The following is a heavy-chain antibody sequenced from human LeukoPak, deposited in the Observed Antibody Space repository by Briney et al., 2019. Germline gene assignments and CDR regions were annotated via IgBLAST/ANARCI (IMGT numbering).Heavy chain of an antibody. CDR1: GGPFSGYF. D-gene: IGHD3-10*01. Sequence: SETLSLTCAVSGGPFSGYFWSWIRQSSGKGLGWIGEIHNSGTTNYNPSLNSRVTISEDTSKNQFYLNLSSVTAADTAVYYCAGRYYYNLGSFPFDFWGQGTLVTVFS. CDR2: IHNSGTT. J-gene: IGHJ4*02. V-gene: IGHV4-34*01. CDR3: AGRYYYNLGSFPFDF.